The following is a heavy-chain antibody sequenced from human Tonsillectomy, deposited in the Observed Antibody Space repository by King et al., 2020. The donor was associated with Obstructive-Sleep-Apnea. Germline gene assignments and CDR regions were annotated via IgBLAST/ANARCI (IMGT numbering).Heavy chain of an antibody. CDR2: MWYDGSNK. V-gene: IGHV3-33*01. Sequence: VQLVESGGGVVQPGRSLRLSCAASVFTFSNYGMHLVRQAPGKGLEWVAIMWYDGSNKYYADSVKGRFTISRDNSKNTLYLQMNSLRAEDTAVYYCARDQFGWTVWGMDVWGQGTTVTVSS. J-gene: IGHJ6*02. CDR3: ARDQFGWTVWGMDV. CDR1: VFTFSNYG. D-gene: IGHD3/OR15-3a*01.